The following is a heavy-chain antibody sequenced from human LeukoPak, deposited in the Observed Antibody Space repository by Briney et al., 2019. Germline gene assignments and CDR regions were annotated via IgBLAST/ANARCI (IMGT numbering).Heavy chain of an antibody. CDR2: TKPDGTSE. V-gene: IGHV3-7*01. Sequence: GGSLRLSCAASGFTFRNYWMGWVRQAPGKGLEWVANTKPDGTSEYYADSVRGRFTTSRDNANNFLYLQMNSLRGEDTAVYYCARDGGLHTNFDYWGQGTLVTVSS. CDR3: ARDGGLHTNFDY. CDR1: GFTFRNYW. D-gene: IGHD2-15*01. J-gene: IGHJ4*02.